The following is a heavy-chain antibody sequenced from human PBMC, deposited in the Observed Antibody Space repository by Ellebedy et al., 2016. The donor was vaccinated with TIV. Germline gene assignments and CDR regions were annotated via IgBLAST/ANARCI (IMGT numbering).Heavy chain of an antibody. CDR1: GGSIGSSSYY. J-gene: IGHJ4*02. CDR2: VNYRGST. V-gene: IGHV4-39*01. Sequence: SETLSLTXTVSGGSIGSSSYYWGWIRQPTGKGLEWNGSVNYRGSTYYKPALKSRVTMTVDTSKNQFSLKLSSVTAADTAVYFCARHGQFDYWGQGTLVTVSS. CDR3: ARHGQFDY.